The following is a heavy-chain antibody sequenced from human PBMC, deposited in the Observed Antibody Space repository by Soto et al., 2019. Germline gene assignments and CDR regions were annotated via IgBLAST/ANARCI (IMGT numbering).Heavy chain of an antibody. Sequence: EVQLLESGGGLVQPGASLRLSCAASGFTFTAFDMSWARQAPGKGLEWVSVVRGSDGSTSYADSLKGRFTISKDSSKNTLYLQMNRLRAEDTALYYCAKGAWLDYWGQGALVTV. V-gene: IGHV3-23*01. J-gene: IGHJ4*02. CDR1: GFTFTAFD. CDR2: VRGSDGST. CDR3: AKGAWLDY. D-gene: IGHD5-12*01.